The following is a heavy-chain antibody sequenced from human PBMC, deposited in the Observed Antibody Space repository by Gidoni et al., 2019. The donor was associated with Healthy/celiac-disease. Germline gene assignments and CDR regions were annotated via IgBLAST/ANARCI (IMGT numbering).Heavy chain of an antibody. D-gene: IGHD5-12*01. CDR2: IYYSGST. CDR3: ARGVDRYYYYGMDV. J-gene: IGHJ6*02. Sequence: QVQLQESGPGLVKPSETLSLTCTVSGGSVSSGSYCWSWIRQPPGKGLEWIGYIYYSGSTNYNPSLKSRVTISVDTSKNQFSLKLSSVTAADTAVYYCARGVDRYYYYGMDVWGQGTTVTVSS. V-gene: IGHV4-61*01. CDR1: GGSVSSGSYC.